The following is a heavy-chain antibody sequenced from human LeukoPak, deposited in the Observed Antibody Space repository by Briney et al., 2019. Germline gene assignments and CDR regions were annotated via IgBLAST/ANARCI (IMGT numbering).Heavy chain of an antibody. CDR2: IKSKIDGGTT. CDR3: AKAAAGTCSGARCYYFDS. V-gene: IGHV3-15*01. Sequence: GGSLRLSCAASGFTITNARMGWVRQAPGKGLEWVGLIKSKIDGGTTDFAAPVKGRFTISTDDSKHTLYLQMNSLRAEDTAVYYCAKAAAGTCSGARCYYFDSWGQGTPVTVSS. J-gene: IGHJ4*02. D-gene: IGHD2-15*01. CDR1: GFTITNAR.